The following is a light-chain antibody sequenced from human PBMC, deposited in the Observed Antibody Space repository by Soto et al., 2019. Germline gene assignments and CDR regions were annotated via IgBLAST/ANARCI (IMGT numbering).Light chain of an antibody. CDR1: QYVSTW. Sequence: DIQMTQSPSTLSASVGDRVTITCRASQYVSTWLAWYQQKSGKAPKVLIYDASSLKSGVPSRFSGSGSGTEFTLTISSLQPDDFATYYCQQYNSYSPTFGQGTKVDI. J-gene: IGKJ1*01. V-gene: IGKV1-5*01. CDR3: QQYNSYSPT. CDR2: DAS.